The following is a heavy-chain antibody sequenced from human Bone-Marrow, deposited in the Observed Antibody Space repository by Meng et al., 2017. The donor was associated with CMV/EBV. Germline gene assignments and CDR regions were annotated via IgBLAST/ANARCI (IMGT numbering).Heavy chain of an antibody. CDR1: GGSFSSYA. CDR3: ARLGYCSSTSCYIGKYYYYGMDG. Sequence: SVKVSCKASGGSFSSYAISWVRQAPGQGLEWMGGIIPILGIANYAQKFQGRVTITADKSTSTAYMELSSLRSEDTAVYYCARLGYCSSTSCYIGKYYYYGMDGWGQGTTVTFSS. J-gene: IGHJ6*02. D-gene: IGHD2-2*02. V-gene: IGHV1-69*10. CDR2: IIPILGIA.